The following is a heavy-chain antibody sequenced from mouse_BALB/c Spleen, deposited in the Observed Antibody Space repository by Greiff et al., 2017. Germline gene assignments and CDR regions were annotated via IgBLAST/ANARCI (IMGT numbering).Heavy chain of an antibody. D-gene: IGHD4-1*01. CDR1: GFTFSSFG. CDR3: ARSGSNWDEGYAMDY. Sequence: EVKLQESGGGLVQPGGSRKLSCAASGFTFSSFGMHWVRQAPEKGLEWVAYISSGSSTIYYADTVKGRFTISRDNPKNTLFLQMTSLRSEDTAMYYCARSGSNWDEGYAMDYWGQGTSVTVSS. V-gene: IGHV5-17*02. CDR2: ISSGSSTI. J-gene: IGHJ4*01.